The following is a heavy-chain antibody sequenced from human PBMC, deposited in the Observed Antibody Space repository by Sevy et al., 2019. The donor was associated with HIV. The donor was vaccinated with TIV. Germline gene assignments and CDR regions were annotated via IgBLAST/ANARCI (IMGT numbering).Heavy chain of an antibody. J-gene: IGHJ6*02. Sequence: GGSLRLSCAASGFTFDDYAMHWVRQAPGKGLEWVSGISWNSGSIGYADSVKGRFTISRDNAKNSLYRQMNSLRAEDTALYYCAKDKGYCTKGVCYTSYYYYGMDVWGQGTTVTVSS. CDR2: ISWNSGSI. D-gene: IGHD2-8*01. V-gene: IGHV3-9*01. CDR3: AKDKGYCTKGVCYTSYYYYGMDV. CDR1: GFTFDDYA.